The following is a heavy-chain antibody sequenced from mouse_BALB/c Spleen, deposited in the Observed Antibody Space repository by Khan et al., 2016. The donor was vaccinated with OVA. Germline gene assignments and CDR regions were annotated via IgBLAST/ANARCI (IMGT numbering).Heavy chain of an antibody. Sequence: QIQLVQSGPELKRPGEPVRISCKASGYTFTKNGMNWAKQAPGKGLKWMGWINTYTGEPTYADDFKGRFAFSLETSASTAYLQINNLKNEDTATYFCARVGYAGTMDSRGQGTSVTVSP. D-gene: IGHD2-14*01. J-gene: IGHJ4*01. CDR1: GYTFTKNG. V-gene: IGHV9-3-1*01. CDR3: ARVGYAGTMDS. CDR2: INTYTGEP.